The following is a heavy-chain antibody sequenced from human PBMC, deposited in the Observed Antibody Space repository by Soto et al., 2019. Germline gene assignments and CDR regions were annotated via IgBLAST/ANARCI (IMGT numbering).Heavy chain of an antibody. Sequence: QVQLQESGPGVVKPAETLSLTCTVSGGSVSRGSYYWSWIRQPPGKGLEWIGYMYYSGSTNYNPSLKSRVTISLDTSKNQFSLKLSSVTAADTAVYYCAREWSSGSGNHYDVWGQGTTVTVSS. J-gene: IGHJ6*02. D-gene: IGHD3-10*01. CDR2: MYYSGST. V-gene: IGHV4-61*01. CDR1: GGSVSRGSYY. CDR3: AREWSSGSGNHYDV.